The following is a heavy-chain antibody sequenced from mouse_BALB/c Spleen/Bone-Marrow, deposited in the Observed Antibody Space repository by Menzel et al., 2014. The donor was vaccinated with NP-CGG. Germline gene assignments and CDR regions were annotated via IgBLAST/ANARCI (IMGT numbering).Heavy chain of an antibody. CDR3: ARSLLLRPDY. V-gene: IGHV5-17*02. CDR2: ISSGSSTI. J-gene: IGHJ2*01. D-gene: IGHD1-1*01. CDR1: GFTFXSFG. Sequence: EVKLVESGGGLVQPGGSRKLSCAASGFTFXSFGMHWVRQAPEKGLEWVAYISSGSSTIYYADTVKGRFTISRDNPKNTLFLQMTSLRSEDTAMYYCARSLLLRPDYWGQGTTLTVSS.